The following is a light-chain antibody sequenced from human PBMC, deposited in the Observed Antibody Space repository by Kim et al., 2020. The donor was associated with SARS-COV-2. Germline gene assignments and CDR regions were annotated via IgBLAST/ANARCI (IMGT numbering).Light chain of an antibody. CDR1: SGSIASNY. CDR3: QSYDTTNVV. J-gene: IGLJ2*01. Sequence: LTQPHSVSESPGRTVTFSCTRSSGSIASNYVQWYQQRPGSAPTTVIYEDNQRPSGVPDRFSGSIDSSSNSASLTISGLKTEDEADYYCQSYDTTNVVFGGGTQLTVL. CDR2: EDN. V-gene: IGLV6-57*03.